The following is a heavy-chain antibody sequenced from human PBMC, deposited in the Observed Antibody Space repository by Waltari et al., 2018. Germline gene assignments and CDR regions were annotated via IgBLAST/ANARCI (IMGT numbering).Heavy chain of an antibody. CDR1: GFTFDDYA. CDR2: ISWNSGSI. V-gene: IGHV3-9*01. CDR3: AKGIAARLDY. Sequence: EVQLVESGGGLVQPGRSMRLSCAASGFTFDDYAMHWVRQAPGKGLEWVSGISWNSGSIGYADSVKGRFTISRDNAKNSLYLQMNSLRAEDTALYYCAKGIAARLDYWGQGTLVTVSS. D-gene: IGHD6-6*01. J-gene: IGHJ4*02.